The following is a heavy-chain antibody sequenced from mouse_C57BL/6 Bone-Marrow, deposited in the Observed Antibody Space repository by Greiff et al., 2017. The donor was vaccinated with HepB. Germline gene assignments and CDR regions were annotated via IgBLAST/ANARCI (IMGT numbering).Heavy chain of an antibody. CDR3: ARSGSYYAMDY. J-gene: IGHJ4*01. CDR2: INYDGSST. V-gene: IGHV5-16*01. CDR1: GFTFSDYY. Sequence: EVMLVESEGGLVQPGSSMKLSCTASGFTFSDYYMAWVRQVPEKGLEWVANINYDGSSTYYLDSLKSRFIISRDNAKNILYLQMSSLKSEDTATYYCARSGSYYAMDYWGQGTSVTVSS. D-gene: IGHD1-1*01.